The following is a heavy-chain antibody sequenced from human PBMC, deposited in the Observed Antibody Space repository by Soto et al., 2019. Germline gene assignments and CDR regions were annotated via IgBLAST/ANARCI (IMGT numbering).Heavy chain of an antibody. V-gene: IGHV4-31*03. CDR2: IYYSGNT. CDR3: ASSYSGYLDN. D-gene: IGHD3-22*01. Sequence: TLSLTCSVSGDSMSSGAYYWNWIRQHPGKGLEWIAYIYYSGNTYYNPSLRSRINISVDTSKSQFSLKLTSVTDADAAVYYCASSYSGYLDNWGQGTLVTVSS. J-gene: IGHJ4*02. CDR1: GDSMSSGAYY.